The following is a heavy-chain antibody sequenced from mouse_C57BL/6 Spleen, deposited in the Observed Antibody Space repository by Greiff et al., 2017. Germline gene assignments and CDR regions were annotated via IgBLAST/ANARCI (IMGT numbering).Heavy chain of an antibody. CDR2: IFPRSGNP. D-gene: IGHD1-1*01. V-gene: IGHV1-81*01. Sequence: VKLMESGAELARPGASVKLSCKASGYTFTSYGISWVKQRTGQGLEGIGEIFPRSGNPYYNEKLKGKATLTADKSSSTAYMELRSLTSEDSAVYFCARAGAITTVVDHFDYWGQGTTLTVSS. CDR3: ARAGAITTVVDHFDY. J-gene: IGHJ2*01. CDR1: GYTFTSYG.